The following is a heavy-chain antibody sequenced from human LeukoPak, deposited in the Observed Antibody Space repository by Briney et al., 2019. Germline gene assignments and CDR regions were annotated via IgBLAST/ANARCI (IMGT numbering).Heavy chain of an antibody. J-gene: IGHJ4*02. Sequence: ASVKVSCKASGYTFTGYGISWVRQAPGQGLEWMGWIIAYNGNTNYAQKLQGRVTMTTDTSTSTAYMELRSLRSDDTAVYYCARGTNTYYYVSSGYPDYWGQGTLVTVSS. CDR3: ARGTNTYYYVSSGYPDY. CDR1: GYTFTGYG. D-gene: IGHD3-22*01. CDR2: IIAYNGNT. V-gene: IGHV1-18*01.